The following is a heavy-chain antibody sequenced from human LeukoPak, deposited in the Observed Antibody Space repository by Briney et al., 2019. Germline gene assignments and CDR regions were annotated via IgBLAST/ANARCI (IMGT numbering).Heavy chain of an antibody. CDR1: GYTFTSYD. CDR3: ARHGTEKDIDY. J-gene: IGHJ4*02. D-gene: IGHD1-14*01. Sequence: KVSCKASGYTFTSYDINWVRQATGQGLEWMGIIYPGDSDTRYSPSFQGQVTISADKSISTAYLQWSSLKASDTAMYYCARHGTEKDIDYWGQGTLVTVSS. CDR2: IYPGDSDT. V-gene: IGHV5-51*01.